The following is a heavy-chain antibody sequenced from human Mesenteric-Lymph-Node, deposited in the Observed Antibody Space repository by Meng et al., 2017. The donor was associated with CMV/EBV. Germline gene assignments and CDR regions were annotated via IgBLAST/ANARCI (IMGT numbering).Heavy chain of an antibody. V-gene: IGHV4-34*01. CDR3: ARGSDIPVNNY. CDR2: INHSGVP. Sequence: QVQLQQCGAGLLEPSARLSLTCAVYGGSFSGYYWSWIRQPPGKGLEWIGEINHSGVPNYNPSLKSRVTISLDRSKNQFSLKLSSVTAEDTAVYYCARGSDIPVNNYWGQGTLVTVSS. CDR1: GGSFSGYY. J-gene: IGHJ4*02. D-gene: IGHD2-15*01.